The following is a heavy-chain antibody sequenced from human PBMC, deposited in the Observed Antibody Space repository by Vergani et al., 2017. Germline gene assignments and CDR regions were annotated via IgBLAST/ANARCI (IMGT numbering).Heavy chain of an antibody. Sequence: QVQLVESGGGVVQPGRSLRLSCAASGFTFNQYGMHWVRQAPGKGREWVAVISHDGNKKYYVDSVKGRFTISRDNSKNTLYLYMNSLRADDTAVYYCAKDPRLKEDYYYYYMDVWGKGTTVTVSS. V-gene: IGHV3-30*18. CDR3: AKDPRLKEDYYYYYMDV. CDR1: GFTFNQYG. CDR2: ISHDGNKK. J-gene: IGHJ6*03.